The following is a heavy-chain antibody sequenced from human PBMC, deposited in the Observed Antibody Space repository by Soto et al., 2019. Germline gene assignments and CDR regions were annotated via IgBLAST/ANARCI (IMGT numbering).Heavy chain of an antibody. CDR1: GYILTSYT. Sequence: QVQLVQSGAEVKKPGASVKVSCKASGYILTSYTMHWVRQAPGQRLEWMGWINAGNGNTKYSQKFQGRVTITRDTSASTAYMEVSSLRSEDTAVYYCARDYDYGGQRYFDYWGQGTLVTVSS. V-gene: IGHV1-3*01. CDR2: INAGNGNT. J-gene: IGHJ4*02. CDR3: ARDYDYGGQRYFDY. D-gene: IGHD4-17*01.